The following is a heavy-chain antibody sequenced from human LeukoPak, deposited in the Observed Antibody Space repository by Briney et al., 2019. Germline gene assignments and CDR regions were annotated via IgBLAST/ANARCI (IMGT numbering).Heavy chain of an antibody. D-gene: IGHD1-1*01. CDR2: ISSSGSTI. J-gene: IGHJ6*03. Sequence: QSGGSLRLSCAASGFTFSSYEMNWVRQAPGKGLEWVSYISSSGSTIYYADSVKGRFTISRDNAKNSLYLQMNSLRAEDTAVYYCARDTQRNYYMDVWGKGTTVTVSS. CDR3: ARDTQRNYYMDV. CDR1: GFTFSSYE. V-gene: IGHV3-48*03.